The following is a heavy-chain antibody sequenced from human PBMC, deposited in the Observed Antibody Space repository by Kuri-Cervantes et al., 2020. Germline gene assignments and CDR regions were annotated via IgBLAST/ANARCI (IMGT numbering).Heavy chain of an antibody. CDR1: GFTFSSYG. D-gene: IGHD1-26*01. CDR2: ISYDGSNK. J-gene: IGHJ4*02. V-gene: IGHV3-30*03. CDR3: ASIVWELQSLDY. Sequence: GESLKISCAASGFTFSSYGMHWVRQAPGKGLEWVAVISYDGSNKYYADSVKGRFNISRDNSKNTLYLQMNSLRAEDTAVYYCASIVWELQSLDYWGQGTLVTVSS.